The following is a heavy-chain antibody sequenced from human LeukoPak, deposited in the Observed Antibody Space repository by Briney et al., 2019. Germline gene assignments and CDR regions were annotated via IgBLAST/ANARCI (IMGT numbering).Heavy chain of an antibody. Sequence: GASVKVSCKASGYTFTSYDINWVRQATGQGLEWMGGIIPIFGTANYAQKFQGRVTITADESTSTAYMELSSLRSEDTAVYYCARGDGRRGYSYGHIDYWGQGTLVTVSS. CDR2: IIPIFGTA. D-gene: IGHD5-18*01. CDR1: GYTFTSYD. CDR3: ARGDGRRGYSYGHIDY. V-gene: IGHV1-69*13. J-gene: IGHJ4*02.